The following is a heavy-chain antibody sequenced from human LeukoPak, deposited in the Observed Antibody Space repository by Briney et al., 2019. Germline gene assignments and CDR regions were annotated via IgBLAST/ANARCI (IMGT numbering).Heavy chain of an antibody. V-gene: IGHV4-39*06. CDR2: MYYGESYSEST. CDR3: ARDTTTMIAEY. CDR1: GGSMSSYY. J-gene: IGHJ4*02. Sequence: SETLSLTCTVSGGSMSSYYWSWIRQPPGKGLEWIASMYYGESYSESTYYNPSLKSRVTISVDTSKNQFPLKLNSVTAADTAVYYCARDTTTMIAEYWGQGTLVTVSS. D-gene: IGHD3-22*01.